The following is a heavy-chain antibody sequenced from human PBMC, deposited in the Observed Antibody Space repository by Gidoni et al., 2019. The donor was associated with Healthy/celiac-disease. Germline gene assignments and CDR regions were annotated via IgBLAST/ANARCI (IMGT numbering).Heavy chain of an antibody. V-gene: IGHV3-23*01. CDR2: ISGGGGRT. J-gene: IGHJ5*02. CDR1: GFTFSSNA. CDR3: AKGGVVVS. Sequence: EVQLLESGGGLAQPGGSLRLSCAASGFTFSSNAMSWVRQAPGKGLEWVSGISGGGGRTYYAESVKGRFTISRDNSNNTLYLQMNSLRVEDTAVYYCAKGGVVVSWGQGTLVTVSS. D-gene: IGHD2-21*01.